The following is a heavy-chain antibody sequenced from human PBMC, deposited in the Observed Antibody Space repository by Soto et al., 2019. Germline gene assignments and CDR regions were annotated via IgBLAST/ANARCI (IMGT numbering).Heavy chain of an antibody. CDR3: AKRGYYDFWSGYSFSGPLFDY. Sequence: HPVGSLRLSCAASGFTFSSYAMSWVRQAPGKGLEWVSAISGSGGSTYYADSVKGRFAISRDNSKNTLYLQMNSLRAEDTAVYYCAKRGYYDFWSGYSFSGPLFDYWGQGTLVTVSS. CDR2: ISGSGGST. J-gene: IGHJ4*02. V-gene: IGHV3-23*01. D-gene: IGHD3-3*01. CDR1: GFTFSSYA.